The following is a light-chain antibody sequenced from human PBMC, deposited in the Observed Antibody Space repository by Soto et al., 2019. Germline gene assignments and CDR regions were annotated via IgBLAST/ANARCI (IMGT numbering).Light chain of an antibody. J-gene: IGKJ4*01. CDR2: WAS. CDR3: QQYYSTLALT. V-gene: IGKV4-1*01. Sequence: DIVMTQSPDSLAVSLGERATINCKSSQSLLYSSNNKNYLAWYQQKPGQPPKLLFYWASTRESGVPERFNGSGSGADFTLTISSRQAEDVAVYYCQQYYSTLALTFGGGTKVEIK. CDR1: QSLLYSSNNKNY.